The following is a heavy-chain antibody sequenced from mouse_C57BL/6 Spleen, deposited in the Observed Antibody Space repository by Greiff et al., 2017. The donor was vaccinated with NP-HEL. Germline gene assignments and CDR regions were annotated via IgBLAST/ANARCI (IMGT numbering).Heavy chain of an antibody. D-gene: IGHD2-3*01. V-gene: IGHV1-80*01. CDR3: ARSGIYDGHYAMDY. J-gene: IGHJ4*01. Sequence: QVQLQQSGAELVKPGASVKISCKASGYAFSSYWMNWVKQRPGKGLEWIGQIYPGDGDTNYNGKFKGKATLTADKSSSTAYMQLSSLTSEDSAVYFCARSGIYDGHYAMDYWGQGTSVTVSS. CDR1: GYAFSSYW. CDR2: IYPGDGDT.